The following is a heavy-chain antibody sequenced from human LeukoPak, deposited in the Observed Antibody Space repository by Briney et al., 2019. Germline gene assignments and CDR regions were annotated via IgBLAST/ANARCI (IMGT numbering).Heavy chain of an antibody. V-gene: IGHV4-59*01. CDR3: AREGTAGTNLNWFDP. Sequence: SETLSLTCTVSGGSISSYYWSWIRQPPGKGLEWIGYISYSGSTNFNPPLKSRVTTSVDTSKNQFSLKLSSVTAADTAVYYCAREGTAGTNLNWFDPWGQGTLVTVSS. CDR2: ISYSGST. CDR1: GGSISSYY. D-gene: IGHD1-1*01. J-gene: IGHJ5*02.